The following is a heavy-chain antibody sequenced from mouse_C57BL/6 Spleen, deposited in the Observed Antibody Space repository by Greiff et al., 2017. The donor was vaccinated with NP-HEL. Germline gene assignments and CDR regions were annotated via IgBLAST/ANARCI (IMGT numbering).Heavy chain of an antibody. CDR1: GYTFTSYD. CDR3: AREVIYYDYDDGFDY. D-gene: IGHD2-4*01. V-gene: IGHV1-85*01. J-gene: IGHJ2*01. CDR2: IYPRDGST. Sequence: VQLQQSGPELVKPGASVKLSCKASGYTFTSYDINWVKQRPGQGLEWIGWIYPRDGSTKYNEKFKGKATLTVDTSSSTAYMELHSLTSEDSAVYFGAREVIYYDYDDGFDYWGQGTTLTVSS.